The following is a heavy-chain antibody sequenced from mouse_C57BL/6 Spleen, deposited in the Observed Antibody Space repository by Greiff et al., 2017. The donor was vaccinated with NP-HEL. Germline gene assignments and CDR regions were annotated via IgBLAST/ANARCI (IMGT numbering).Heavy chain of an antibody. CDR2: ISGGGGNT. CDR3: ARLVGDYGPYYAMDY. J-gene: IGHJ4*01. CDR1: GFTFSSYT. D-gene: IGHD1-2*01. V-gene: IGHV5-9*01. Sequence: EVNVVESGGGLVKPGGSLKLSCAASGFTFSSYTMSWVRQTPEKRLEWVATISGGGGNTYYPDSVKGRFTISRDNAKNTLYLQMSSLRSEDTALYYCARLVGDYGPYYAMDYWGQGTSVTVSS.